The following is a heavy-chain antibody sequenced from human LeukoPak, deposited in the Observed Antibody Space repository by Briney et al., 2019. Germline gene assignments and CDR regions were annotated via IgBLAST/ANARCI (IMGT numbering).Heavy chain of an antibody. D-gene: IGHD5-18*01. CDR3: ARGVSWIQLWLEGYFDY. J-gene: IGHJ4*02. V-gene: IGHV3-48*02. CDR1: GFTFSSYS. CDR2: LSSSSSTI. Sequence: SWGSLRLSCAASGFTFSSYSMNWVRQAPGKGLEWVSYLSSSSSTIYYADSVKGRFTISRDNAKNSLYLQMNSLRDEDTAVYYCARGVSWIQLWLEGYFDYWGQGTLVTVSS.